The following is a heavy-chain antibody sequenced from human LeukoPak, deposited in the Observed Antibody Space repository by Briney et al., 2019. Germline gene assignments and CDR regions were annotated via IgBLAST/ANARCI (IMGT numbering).Heavy chain of an antibody. V-gene: IGHV1-69*01. CDR2: ILPIFDTT. D-gene: IGHD5-24*01. J-gene: IGHJ4*02. CDR3: SIRPEMTLQHFEY. Sequence: SSVKVSCQASGGIFNTHVISWVRPAPGQGLEWMGRILPIFDTTHYAQNFQGRVTITADESTTSGYMELTSLPSEDTAVYYCSIRPEMTLQHFEYWGQGTLVTVSS. CDR1: GGIFNTHV.